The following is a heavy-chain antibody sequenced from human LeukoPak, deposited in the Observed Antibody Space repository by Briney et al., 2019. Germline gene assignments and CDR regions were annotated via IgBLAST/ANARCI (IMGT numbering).Heavy chain of an antibody. CDR1: GGSISSYY. D-gene: IGHD4-23*01. CDR3: ARVPTTVVNFDY. Sequence: PSETLSLTCTVSGGSISSYYWSWIRQPPGKGLEWIGYIYYSGSTNYNPSLKSRVTISVDTSKNQFSLKLSSVTAADTAVYYCARVPTTVVNFDYWGQGTLVTVSS. V-gene: IGHV4-59*01. J-gene: IGHJ4*02. CDR2: IYYSGST.